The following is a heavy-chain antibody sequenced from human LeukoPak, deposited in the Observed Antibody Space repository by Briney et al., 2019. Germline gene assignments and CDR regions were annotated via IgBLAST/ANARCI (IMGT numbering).Heavy chain of an antibody. Sequence: PGGSLRLSCAASGFTFTNTWMAWVRQAPGKGLEWVGRIKRKSDGGTTEYADPVKGRFTISRDDSKNTLYLQMNSLKTEDTAVYYCTTEDYADYVSPLWGQGALVTVSS. D-gene: IGHD4-17*01. J-gene: IGHJ4*02. V-gene: IGHV3-15*01. CDR1: GFTFTNTW. CDR3: TTEDYADYVSPL. CDR2: IKRKSDGGTT.